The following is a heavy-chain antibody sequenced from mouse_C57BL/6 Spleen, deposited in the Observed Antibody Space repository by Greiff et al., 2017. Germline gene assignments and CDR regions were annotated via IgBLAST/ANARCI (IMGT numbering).Heavy chain of an antibody. D-gene: IGHD6-1*01. J-gene: IGHJ1*03. CDR2: IYPGDGDT. CDR3: ARWQLRGYFDV. Sequence: VQVVESGAELVKPGASVKISCKASGYAFSSYWMNWVKQRPGKGLEWIGQIYPGDGDTNYNGKFKGKATLTADKSSSTAYMQLSSLTSEDSAVYFCARWQLRGYFDVWGTVTTVTVSS. V-gene: IGHV1-80*01. CDR1: GYAFSSYW.